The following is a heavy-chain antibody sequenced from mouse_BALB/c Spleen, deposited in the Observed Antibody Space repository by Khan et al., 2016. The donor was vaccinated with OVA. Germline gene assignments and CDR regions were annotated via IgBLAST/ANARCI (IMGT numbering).Heavy chain of an antibody. J-gene: IGHJ3*01. CDR2: IDPENGYV. Sequence: VQLKQSGAELVKPGASVTLSCTASGFNIKDTYLHWVHQRPEQGLEWVGRIDPENGYVKFDPKFQRKATITADTSSSTVYLQLSSLTSEDTAVYYWARITYYDGSYWGQGTLVTVS. V-gene: IGHV14-3*02. CDR3: ARITYYDGSY. D-gene: IGHD1-1*01. CDR1: GFNIKDTY.